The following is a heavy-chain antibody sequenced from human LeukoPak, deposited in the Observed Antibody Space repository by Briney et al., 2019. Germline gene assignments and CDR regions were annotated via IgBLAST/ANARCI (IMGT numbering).Heavy chain of an antibody. CDR3: AKTGATRPEY. D-gene: IGHD1-26*01. Sequence: PGGSLRLSCAASGFTFSSYEMNWVRQAPGKGLEWVSYISSSGSTIYYADSVKGRFTISRDNSKNTLYLQMNSLRAEDTAVYYCAKTGATRPEYWGQGTLVTVSS. CDR2: ISSSGSTI. CDR1: GFTFSSYE. V-gene: IGHV3-48*03. J-gene: IGHJ4*02.